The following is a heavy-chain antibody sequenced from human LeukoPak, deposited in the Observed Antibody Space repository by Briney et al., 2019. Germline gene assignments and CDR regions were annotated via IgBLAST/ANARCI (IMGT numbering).Heavy chain of an antibody. CDR1: GFTFSSYA. CDR2: ISGSGGST. V-gene: IGHV3-23*01. J-gene: IGHJ4*02. Sequence: GGSLRLSCAASGFTFSSYAMSWVRQAPGKGLEWVSAISGSGGSTYYADSMKGRFTISRDNSKNTLYLQMNSLRAEDTAVYYCAKAPVARSGTFDYWGQGTLVTVSS. CDR3: AKAPVARSGTFDY. D-gene: IGHD1-26*01.